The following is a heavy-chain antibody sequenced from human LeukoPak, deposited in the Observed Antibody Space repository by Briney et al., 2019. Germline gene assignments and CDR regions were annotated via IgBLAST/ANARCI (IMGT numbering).Heavy chain of an antibody. D-gene: IGHD4-17*01. CDR1: GYSFTSYW. Sequence: NPGESLKISCKASGYSFTSYWIGWVRQMPGKGLEWMGIIYPGDSDTRYSPSFQGQVTISADKSISTAYLQWSSLKASDTAMYYCVRSLTVTTAWYFDLWGRGTLVIVSS. V-gene: IGHV5-51*01. CDR2: IYPGDSDT. CDR3: VRSLTVTTAWYFDL. J-gene: IGHJ2*01.